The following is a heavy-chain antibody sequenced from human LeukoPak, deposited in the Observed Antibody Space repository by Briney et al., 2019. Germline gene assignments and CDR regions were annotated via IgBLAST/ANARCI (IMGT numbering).Heavy chain of an antibody. J-gene: IGHJ5*02. D-gene: IGHD3-9*01. CDR1: GGSISSGDYY. Sequence: PSETLSLTCTVSGGSISSGDYYWSWIRQPPGKGLEWIGYIYYSGSTYYNPSLKSRVTISVDTSKNQFYLKLSSVTAADTAVYYCDRGLRYFDWLLSASWFDPWGQGTLVTVSS. V-gene: IGHV4-30-4*01. CDR3: DRGLRYFDWLLSASWFDP. CDR2: IYYSGST.